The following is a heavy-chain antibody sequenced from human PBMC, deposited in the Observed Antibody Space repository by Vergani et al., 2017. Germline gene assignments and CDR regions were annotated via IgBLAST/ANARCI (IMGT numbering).Heavy chain of an antibody. CDR1: GYTFTSYG. D-gene: IGHD5-18*01. CDR2: ISAYNGNT. CDR3: ARDEVDTAMAYGMDG. J-gene: IGHJ6*01. V-gene: IGHV1-18*01. Sequence: QVQLVQSGAEVKKPGASVKVSCKASGYTFTSYGISWVRQAPGQGLEWMGWISAYNGNTNYAQKLQGRVTMTPDTSTSTAYMERRSLRSDDTAVNYWARDEVDTAMAYGMDGWGQGTTVTVSS.